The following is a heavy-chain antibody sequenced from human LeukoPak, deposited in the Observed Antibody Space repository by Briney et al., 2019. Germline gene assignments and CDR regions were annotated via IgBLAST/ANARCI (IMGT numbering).Heavy chain of an antibody. CDR2: IYSSGST. Sequence: SETLYLTCTVSGGSISSYYWSWIRQPPGKGLEWIGYIYSSGSTNYNPSLKSRITISVDTSKNQFSLKLSSVTAADTAVYYCARFAYCGGHCWYYFDYWGQGSLVTVSS. V-gene: IGHV4-59*01. J-gene: IGHJ4*02. D-gene: IGHD2-21*02. CDR3: ARFAYCGGHCWYYFDY. CDR1: GGSISSYY.